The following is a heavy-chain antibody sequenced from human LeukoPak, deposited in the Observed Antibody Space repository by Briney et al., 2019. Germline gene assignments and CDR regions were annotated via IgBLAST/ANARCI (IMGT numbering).Heavy chain of an antibody. Sequence: AGGSLRLSCVASGFTFSSYEMNWVRQAPGKGLEWVSYISSSGGTIYYADSVKGRFTISRDDAKNSLFPQMNSLRAEDTAVYYCARTFCSTTSCYLPPFDYWGQGALVTVSS. CDR1: GFTFSSYE. CDR2: ISSSGGTI. D-gene: IGHD2-2*01. CDR3: ARTFCSTTSCYLPPFDY. V-gene: IGHV3-48*03. J-gene: IGHJ4*02.